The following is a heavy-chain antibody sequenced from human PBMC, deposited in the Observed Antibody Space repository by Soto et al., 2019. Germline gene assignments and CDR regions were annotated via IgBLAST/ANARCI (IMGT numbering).Heavy chain of an antibody. D-gene: IGHD6-19*01. CDR2: ITSDTKTI. J-gene: IGHJ4*02. V-gene: IGHV3-48*02. CDR3: ARSVEGHFDY. CDR1: GFTFNIYS. Sequence: EVQLVESGGDLVQRGGSLRLSFAASGFTFNIYSMNWVRQAPGKGLEWFSYITSDTKTIKYADSVKGRFTISRDNAKNSVYLQMNSLRDEDTAVYYCARSVEGHFDYWGQGNGVTVSS.